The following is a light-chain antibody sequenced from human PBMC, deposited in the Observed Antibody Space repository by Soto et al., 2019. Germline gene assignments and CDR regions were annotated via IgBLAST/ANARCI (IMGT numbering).Light chain of an antibody. V-gene: IGKV3-15*01. J-gene: IGKJ3*01. CDR2: GAS. Sequence: EIVMTQSPATLSVSPGERATLSCRASQSVSSNLAWYQQKPGQAPSLLIHGASTRATGIPARFSGSGSGTEFTLTISSLQSEDFAVYYCQHYNNWPLTFGPGTKVDIK. CDR1: QSVSSN. CDR3: QHYNNWPLT.